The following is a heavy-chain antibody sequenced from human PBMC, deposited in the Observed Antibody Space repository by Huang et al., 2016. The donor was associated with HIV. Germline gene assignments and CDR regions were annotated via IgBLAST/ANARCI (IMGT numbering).Heavy chain of an antibody. CDR1: GFTFSDYY. V-gene: IGHV3-11*01. Sequence: QVQVVESGGGLVKPGGSLRLSCAASGFTFSDYYMNWIRQAPWKGLECVSYIGSSGSIIYYADSVKGRFTIARDNTKNSLYLQMNSLRAEDTAVYYCARDSNWNFRYFDYWGQGTLVTVSS. CDR2: IGSSGSII. D-gene: IGHD1-7*01. J-gene: IGHJ4*02. CDR3: ARDSNWNFRYFDY.